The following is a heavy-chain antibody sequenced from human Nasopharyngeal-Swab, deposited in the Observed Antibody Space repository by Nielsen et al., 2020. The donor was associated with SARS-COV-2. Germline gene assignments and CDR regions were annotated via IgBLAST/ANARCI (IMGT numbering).Heavy chain of an antibody. CDR1: GFTFSSYE. V-gene: IGHV3-48*03. D-gene: IGHD3-22*01. CDR2: ISSSGSTT. CDR3: ARGTDDYYDSTPPDS. Sequence: GGSLRLSCAASGFTFSSYEMNWVRQAPGKGLEWVSYISSSGSTTYYADSVKGRFTISRDNAKNSLYLQMNSLRAEDTAVYYCARGTDDYYDSTPPDSWGQGTLVTVSS. J-gene: IGHJ4*02.